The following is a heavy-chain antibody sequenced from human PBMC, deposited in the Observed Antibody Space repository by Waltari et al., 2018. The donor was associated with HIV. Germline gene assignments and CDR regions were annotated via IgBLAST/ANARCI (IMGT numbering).Heavy chain of an antibody. D-gene: IGHD3-22*01. CDR2: RNPNSGNT. V-gene: IGHV1-8*02. CDR3: ARGGSSGYYYYYGMDV. J-gene: IGHJ6*02. CDR1: GYTLTSYD. Sequence: VQLVQSGAEVTKPGASVKVSSKASGYTLTSYDINWARQAIGQGLEWMGWRNPNSGNTGYAQKFQGRVTMTRNTSISTAYMELSSLRSEDTAVYYCARGGSSGYYYYYGMDVWGQGTTVTVSS.